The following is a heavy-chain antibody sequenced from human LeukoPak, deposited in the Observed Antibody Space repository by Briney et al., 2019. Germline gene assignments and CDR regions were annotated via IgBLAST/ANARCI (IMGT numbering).Heavy chain of an antibody. CDR2: IIPIFGTA. Sequence: SVKVSCKASGGTFSSYAISWVRQAPGQGLEWMGGIIPIFGTANYAQKFQGRVTITADESTSTAYMELSSLRSEDTAVYYCARDPIVVVPAATGYYYYYGMDVWGQGTTVTVSS. D-gene: IGHD2-2*01. V-gene: IGHV1-69*13. CDR1: GGTFSSYA. J-gene: IGHJ6*02. CDR3: ARDPIVVVPAATGYYYYYGMDV.